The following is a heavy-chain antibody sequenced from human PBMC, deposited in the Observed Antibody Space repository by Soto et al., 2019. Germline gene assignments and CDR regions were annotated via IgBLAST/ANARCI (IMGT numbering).Heavy chain of an antibody. J-gene: IGHJ5*02. Sequence: GSSVKVSCKASGFSFTGYYIHWLRQAPGQGLEWMGWINAHSGGTEYAQKFQGRVTLTRHTSIATAYLTLTSLTSDDTALYYCAKDLTRQLAYWLDPWGQGTQVTVSS. CDR2: INAHSGGT. CDR1: GFSFTGYY. V-gene: IGHV1-2*02. CDR3: AKDLTRQLAYWLDP. D-gene: IGHD6-6*01.